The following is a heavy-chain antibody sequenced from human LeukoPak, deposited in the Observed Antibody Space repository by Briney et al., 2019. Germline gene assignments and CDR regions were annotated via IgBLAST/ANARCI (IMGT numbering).Heavy chain of an antibody. CDR1: GFTFSSYG. J-gene: IGHJ6*03. CDR2: IRYDGSNK. CDR3: AKDGYYYGSGSYSGYMDV. Sequence: PGGSLRLSCAASGFTFSSYGMHWVRQAPGKGLEWVAFIRYDGSNKYYADSVKGRFTISRDNSKNTLYLQMNSLRAEDTAVYYCAKDGYYYGSGSYSGYMDVWGKGTTVTISS. D-gene: IGHD3-10*01. V-gene: IGHV3-30*02.